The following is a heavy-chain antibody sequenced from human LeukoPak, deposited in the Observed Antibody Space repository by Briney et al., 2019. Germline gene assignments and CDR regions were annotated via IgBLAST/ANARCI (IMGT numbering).Heavy chain of an antibody. J-gene: IGHJ5*02. D-gene: IGHD2-2*03. CDR3: ARDLDIVVVPASWFYP. CDR1: GFTFSTYS. Sequence: PGGSLRLSCAASGFTFSTYSMNWVRQAPGRGLEWVSSISGSSKYIYYADSVKGRFTTSRDDAKNSLSLQMNSLRAEDTAVYYCARDLDIVVVPASWFYPWGQGTLVTVSS. CDR2: ISGSSKYI. V-gene: IGHV3-21*01.